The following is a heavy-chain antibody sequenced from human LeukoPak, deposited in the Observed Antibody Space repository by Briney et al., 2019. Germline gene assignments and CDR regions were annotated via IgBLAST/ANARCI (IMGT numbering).Heavy chain of an antibody. Sequence: SETLSLTCAVYGGSFSGYYWSWIRQPPGKGLEWIGEINHSGSTNYNPSLKSRVTISVDTSKNQFSLKLSSVTAADTAVYYCARGKGNFWSGYHGGYFDLWGRGTLVTVSS. CDR3: ARGKGNFWSGYHGGYFDL. CDR1: GGSFSGYY. J-gene: IGHJ2*01. V-gene: IGHV4-34*01. CDR2: INHSGST. D-gene: IGHD3-3*01.